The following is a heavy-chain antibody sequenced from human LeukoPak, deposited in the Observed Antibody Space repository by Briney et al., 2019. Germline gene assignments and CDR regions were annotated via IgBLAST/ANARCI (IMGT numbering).Heavy chain of an antibody. CDR1: GGSISSGGYY. V-gene: IGHV4-31*03. CDR3: AREPVPLGDYGDYC. CDR2: IYYSGST. Sequence: PSETLSLTCTVSGGSISSGGYYWSWIRQHPGKGLEWIGYIYYSGSTYYNPSLKSRVTISVDTSKNQFSLKLSSVTAADTAVYYCAREPVPLGDYGDYCWGQGTLVTVSS. D-gene: IGHD4-17*01. J-gene: IGHJ4*02.